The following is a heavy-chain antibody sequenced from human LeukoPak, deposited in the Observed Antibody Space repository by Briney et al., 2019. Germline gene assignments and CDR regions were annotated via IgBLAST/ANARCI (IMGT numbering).Heavy chain of an antibody. J-gene: IGHJ4*02. Sequence: GSPLRLSCAASGFTFSTFNMQWLRQAASKGLEWVTVFSSDGGSTFYAENVQRRSTLSRDNFNNTLSLQMNSLRAEDTAVYYCAKSYYYHSGSFDYWGQGTLVTVSP. CDR3: AKSYYYHSGSFDY. CDR2: FSSDGGST. D-gene: IGHD3-10*01. V-gene: IGHV3-30*18. CDR1: GFTFSTFN.